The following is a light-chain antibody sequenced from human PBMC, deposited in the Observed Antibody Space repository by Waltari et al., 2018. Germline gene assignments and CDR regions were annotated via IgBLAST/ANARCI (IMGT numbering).Light chain of an antibody. V-gene: IGLV2-14*03. CDR2: DVS. Sequence: QSALTQPASVSGSPGQSITISCTGTSSDVGGYNYVAWYQQYPGKAPKLILFDVSRWPSGVSNRFSVSKSGNTASLTISGLQAEDDADYYCSSYTTTSAIIFGGGTTLTVL. J-gene: IGLJ2*01. CDR1: SSDVGGYNY. CDR3: SSYTTTSAII.